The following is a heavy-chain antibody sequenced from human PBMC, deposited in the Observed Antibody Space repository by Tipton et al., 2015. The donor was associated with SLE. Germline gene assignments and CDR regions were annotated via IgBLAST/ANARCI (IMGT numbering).Heavy chain of an antibody. V-gene: IGHV4-59*01. CDR1: GGSISSYY. J-gene: IGHJ4*02. CDR2: IYYSGST. Sequence: TLSLTCTVSGGSISSYYWSWIRQPPGKGLEWIGYIYYSGSTNYNPSLKSRVTTSVDTSKNQFSLKLSSVTAADTAVYYCAREGSGDSSGYYYDYWGQGTLVTVSS. D-gene: IGHD3-22*01. CDR3: AREGSGDSSGYYYDY.